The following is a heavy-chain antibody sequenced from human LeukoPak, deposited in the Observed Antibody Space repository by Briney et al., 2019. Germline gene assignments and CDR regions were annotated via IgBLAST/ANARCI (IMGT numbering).Heavy chain of an antibody. CDR1: GDSISGYN. D-gene: IGHD5-12*01. CDR2: IHYSGST. J-gene: IGHJ5*02. CDR3: ARGGSGYALNWFDP. Sequence: PSETLSLTCTVSGDSISGYNWSWIRQPPGQGLEWIGYIHYSGSTNYSPSLKSRVNISLDMSKNQCSLRLNSVTAADTAVYYCARGGSGYALNWFDPWGQGTLVTVSS. V-gene: IGHV4-59*01.